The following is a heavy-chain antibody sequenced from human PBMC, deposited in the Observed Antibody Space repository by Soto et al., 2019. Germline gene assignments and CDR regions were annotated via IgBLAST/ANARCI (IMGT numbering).Heavy chain of an antibody. D-gene: IGHD3-3*01. J-gene: IGHJ6*03. CDR3: ARAGVYDFWSGYYPASYYYYMDV. V-gene: IGHV1-8*01. CDR2: MNPNSGNT. CDR1: GYTFTSYD. Sequence: ASVKVSCKASGYTFTSYDINWVRQATGQGLEWMGWMNPNSGNTGYAQKFQGRVTMTRNTSISTAYMELSSLRSEDTAVYYCARAGVYDFWSGYYPASYYYYMDVWGKGTTVTVSS.